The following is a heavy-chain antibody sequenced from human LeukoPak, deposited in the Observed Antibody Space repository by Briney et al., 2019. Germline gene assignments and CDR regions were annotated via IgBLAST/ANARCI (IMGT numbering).Heavy chain of an antibody. CDR1: GYTFTSYD. CDR2: MNPNSGNT. V-gene: IGHV1-8*01. Sequence: ASVKVSCKASGYTFTSYDINWVRQATGQGLEWMGWMNPNSGNTGYAQKFPGRVTMTRSTSISTAYMELSSLRSEDTGVYYCATASTVTTERGSVVRAFDIWGQGTMVTVSS. D-gene: IGHD4-17*01. J-gene: IGHJ3*02. CDR3: ATASTVTTERGSVVRAFDI.